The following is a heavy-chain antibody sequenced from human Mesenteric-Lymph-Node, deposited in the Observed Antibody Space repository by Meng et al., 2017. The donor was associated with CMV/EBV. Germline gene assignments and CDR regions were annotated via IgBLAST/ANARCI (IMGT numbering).Heavy chain of an antibody. CDR1: GYTLSSYY. CDR3: ARAYQYSGYSSSLFDY. V-gene: IGHV1-46*01. D-gene: IGHD6-6*01. J-gene: IGHJ4*02. Sequence: ASVKVSCKASGYTLSSYYMQWVRQAPGQGLEWMGIINPSGGYTNYAQKFQGRVTMTWDTSTSTVYMELSSLRSEDTAVYYCARAYQYSGYSSSLFDYWGQGTLVTVSS. CDR2: INPSGGYT.